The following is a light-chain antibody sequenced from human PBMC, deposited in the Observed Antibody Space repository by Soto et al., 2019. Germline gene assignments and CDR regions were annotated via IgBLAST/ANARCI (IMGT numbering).Light chain of an antibody. J-gene: IGKJ1*01. CDR2: DAS. CDR1: QSVSSY. Sequence: EIVLTQSPATLSLSPGERATLSCRASQSVSSYLAWYQQKPGQAPRLLIYDASNRATGIPARFSGSGSGTELTLTISSLEPEDSAVYYCQQRSNWPPWTFVQGTKVEIK. V-gene: IGKV3-11*01. CDR3: QQRSNWPPWT.